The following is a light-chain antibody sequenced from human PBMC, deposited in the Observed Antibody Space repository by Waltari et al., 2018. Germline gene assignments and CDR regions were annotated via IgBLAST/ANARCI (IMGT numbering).Light chain of an antibody. J-gene: IGKJ2*01. Sequence: DIQMTQSPSSLSASVGDRVTITCRASQGISNSLAWYQQKPGKAPKLLLYAASRLESGVPYRFSGSGSGTDYTLTISSLQPEDFATYYCQQYYSTPPYTFGQGTKLEIK. CDR2: AAS. CDR1: QGISNS. V-gene: IGKV1-NL1*01. CDR3: QQYYSTPPYT.